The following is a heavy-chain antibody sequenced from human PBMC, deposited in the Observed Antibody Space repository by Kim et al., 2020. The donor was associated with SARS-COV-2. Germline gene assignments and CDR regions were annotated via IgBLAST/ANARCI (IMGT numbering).Heavy chain of an antibody. D-gene: IGHD3-16*02. CDR2: IIPIFGTA. V-gene: IGHV1-69*13. J-gene: IGHJ6*02. Sequence: SVKVSCKASGGTFSSYAISWVRQAPGQGLEWMGGIIPIFGTANYAQKFQGRVTITADESTSTAYMELSSLRSEDTAVYYCAVNYDYVWGSYREYYYGMDVWGQGTTVTVSS. CDR1: GGTFSSYA. CDR3: AVNYDYVWGSYREYYYGMDV.